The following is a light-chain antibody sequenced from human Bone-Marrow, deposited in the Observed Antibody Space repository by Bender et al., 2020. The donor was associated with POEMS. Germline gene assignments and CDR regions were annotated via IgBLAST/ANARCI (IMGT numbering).Light chain of an antibody. CDR2: EVT. V-gene: IGLV2-23*02. CDR3: CSYAGGTTDVL. CDR1: RSDVGSYNL. Sequence: QSALTQPASVSGSPGQSITISCTGTRSDVGSYNLVSWYQQHPGKAPKLIIYEVTKRPSGISNRFSGSKSCNTASLTVSGLQAEDEADYYCCSYAGGTTDVLFGGGTKLTVL. J-gene: IGLJ3*02.